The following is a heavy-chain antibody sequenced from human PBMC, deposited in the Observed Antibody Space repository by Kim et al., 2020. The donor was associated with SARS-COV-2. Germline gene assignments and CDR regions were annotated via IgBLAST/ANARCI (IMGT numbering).Heavy chain of an antibody. CDR3: ARAPKGGSYGPGGYFDY. D-gene: IGHD5-18*01. CDR1: GFTFSSYW. J-gene: IGHJ4*02. Sequence: GGSLRLSCAASGFTFSSYWMHWVRQAPGKGLVWVSRINSDGSSTSYTDSVKGRFTISRDNAKNTLYLQMNSLRAEDTAVYYCARAPKGGSYGPGGYFDYWGQGTLVTVSS. V-gene: IGHV3-74*01. CDR2: INSDGSST.